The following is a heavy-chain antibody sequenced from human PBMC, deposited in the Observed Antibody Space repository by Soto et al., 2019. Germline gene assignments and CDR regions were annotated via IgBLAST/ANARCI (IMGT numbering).Heavy chain of an antibody. Sequence: SGGSLRLSCAASGFTFSSYAMSWVRQAPGKGLEWVSAISGSGGSTYYADSVKGRFTISRDNSKNTLYLQMNSLRAEDTAVYYCAKVYYYDSSGPVPNDAFDIWGQGTMVTVSS. CDR1: GFTFSSYA. J-gene: IGHJ3*02. D-gene: IGHD3-22*01. CDR3: AKVYYYDSSGPVPNDAFDI. V-gene: IGHV3-23*01. CDR2: ISGSGGST.